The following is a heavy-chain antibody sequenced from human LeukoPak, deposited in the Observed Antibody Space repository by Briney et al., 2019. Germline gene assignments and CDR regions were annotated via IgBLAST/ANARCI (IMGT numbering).Heavy chain of an antibody. Sequence: GGSLRLSCAASGFTFSSCGMHWVRQAPGKGLEWVAVISYDGSNKYYADSVKGRFTISRDNSKNTLYLQMNSLRAEDTAVYYCAKQRAGRYDILTGYYRPHYFDYWGQGTLVTVSS. V-gene: IGHV3-30*18. D-gene: IGHD3-9*01. J-gene: IGHJ4*02. CDR2: ISYDGSNK. CDR1: GFTFSSCG. CDR3: AKQRAGRYDILTGYYRPHYFDY.